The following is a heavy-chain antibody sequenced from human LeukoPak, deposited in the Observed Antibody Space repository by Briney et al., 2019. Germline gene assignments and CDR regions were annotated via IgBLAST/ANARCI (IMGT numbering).Heavy chain of an antibody. Sequence: ASVKVSCKASGYTFTGYYMHWVRQAPGQGLEWMGWINPNSGGTNYAQKFQGRVTMTRDTSISTAYMELSRLRSDDTAVYYCARDMRNYDSIPGRYWGQGTLVTVSS. J-gene: IGHJ4*02. CDR1: GYTFTGYY. V-gene: IGHV1-2*02. CDR3: ARDMRNYDSIPGRY. CDR2: INPNSGGT. D-gene: IGHD3-22*01.